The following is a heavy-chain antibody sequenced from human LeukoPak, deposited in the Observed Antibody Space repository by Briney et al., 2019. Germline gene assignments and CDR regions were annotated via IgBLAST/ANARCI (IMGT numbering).Heavy chain of an antibody. Sequence: GGSLRLSCVASGFPFSSYWMTWVRQAPGKGLEWVANIKQDGSKKSYVDSVKGRFTISRDNAKNSLYLQMNSLRAEDTAVYNCARIGYSSSSLDFWGRGTLVTVSS. V-gene: IGHV3-7*03. CDR3: ARIGYSSSSLDF. J-gene: IGHJ4*02. D-gene: IGHD6-6*01. CDR2: IKQDGSKK. CDR1: GFPFSSYW.